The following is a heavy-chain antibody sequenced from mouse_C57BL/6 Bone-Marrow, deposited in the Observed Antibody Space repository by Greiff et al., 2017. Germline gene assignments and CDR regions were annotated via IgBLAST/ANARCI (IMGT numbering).Heavy chain of an antibody. J-gene: IGHJ3*01. Sequence: QVQLKESGAELVRPGASVKLSCKASGYTFTDYYINWVKQRPGQGLEWIARIYPGSGNTYYNEKFKGKATLTAEKSSSTAYMQLSSLPSEDSAVYCCAREVTTQFAYWGQGTLVTVSA. CDR3: AREVTTQFAY. CDR1: GYTFTDYY. D-gene: IGHD2-2*01. CDR2: IYPGSGNT. V-gene: IGHV1-76*01.